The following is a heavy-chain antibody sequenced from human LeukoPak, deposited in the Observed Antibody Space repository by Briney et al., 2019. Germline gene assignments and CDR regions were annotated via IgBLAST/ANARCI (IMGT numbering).Heavy chain of an antibody. CDR1: GFTFSSYS. Sequence: GGSLRLSCAASGFTFSSYSMNWVRQAPGKGLEWVAYISSSDGTTHYADSVKGRFTTSRDNAKNSLYLQMNNLRVEDTAVYYCARGPLNWGAHGFWGQGTLVTVSS. D-gene: IGHD7-27*01. CDR2: ISSSDGTT. V-gene: IGHV3-48*04. CDR3: ARGPLNWGAHGF. J-gene: IGHJ4*02.